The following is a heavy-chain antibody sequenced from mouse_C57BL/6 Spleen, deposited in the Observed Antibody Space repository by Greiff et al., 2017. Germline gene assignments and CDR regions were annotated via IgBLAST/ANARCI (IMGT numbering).Heavy chain of an antibody. CDR3: ANYYGSTAWFAY. V-gene: IGHV1-82*01. CDR1: GYAFSSSW. D-gene: IGHD1-1*01. CDR2: IYPGDGDT. Sequence: QVQLQQSGPELVKPGASVKISCKASGYAFSSSWMNWVKQRPGKGLEWIGRIYPGDGDTNYNGKLKGKATLTADKSSSTAYMQLSSLTSEDSAVYFCANYYGSTAWFAYWGQGTLVTVSA. J-gene: IGHJ3*01.